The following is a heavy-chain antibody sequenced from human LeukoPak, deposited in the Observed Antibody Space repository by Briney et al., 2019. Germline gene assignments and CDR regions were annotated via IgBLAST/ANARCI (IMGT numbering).Heavy chain of an antibody. V-gene: IGHV6-1*01. D-gene: IGHD5-24*01. CDR3: ARGGQGDGYSADEAFDF. CDR1: GDSVSSNSSA. J-gene: IGHJ3*01. CDR2: TYYRSKWYN. Sequence: SQTLSLTCAISGDSVSSNSSACNWVRQSPSRGLEWLGRTYYRSKWYNDYAVSVKSRITINPDTSKNQFSLQLNSVTPEDTAVYYCARGGQGDGYSADEAFDFWGQGTMVTVSS.